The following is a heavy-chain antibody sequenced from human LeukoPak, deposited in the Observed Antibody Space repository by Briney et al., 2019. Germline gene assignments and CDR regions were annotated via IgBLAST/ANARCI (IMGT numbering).Heavy chain of an antibody. J-gene: IGHJ4*02. CDR3: AGGRSGTYYDY. CDR2: INSDGSST. Sequence: GGSLRLSCAASGFTFSSCWMHWARQAPGKGLVWVSRINSDGSSTSYADSVKGRFTISRDNAKNTLYLQMNSLRADDTAVYYCAGGRSGTYYDYWGQGTLVTVSS. CDR1: GFTFSSCW. V-gene: IGHV3-74*01. D-gene: IGHD1-26*01.